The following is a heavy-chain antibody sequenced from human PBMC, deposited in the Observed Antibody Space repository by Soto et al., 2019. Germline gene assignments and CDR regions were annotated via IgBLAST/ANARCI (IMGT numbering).Heavy chain of an antibody. CDR2: VTHTGTT. V-gene: IGHV4-34*01. CDR1: GGTSTTYS. J-gene: IGHJ5*01. D-gene: IGHD2-15*01. CDR3: ARQRTVGGWYDS. Sequence: PSETLSLTCANYGGTSTTYSWNWIRQPPGKRLEWIGEVTHTGTTNYNPSLRSRLTISEDLSKNQFSLRLTSMTAADTATYYCARQRTVGGWYDSWGQGSLVTSPQ.